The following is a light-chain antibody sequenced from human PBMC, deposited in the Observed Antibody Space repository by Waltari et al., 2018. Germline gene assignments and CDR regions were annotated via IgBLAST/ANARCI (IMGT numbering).Light chain of an antibody. CDR3: QQYDNLPPRLFT. Sequence: DIQMTQSPSSLSASVGDRVTIPCQASQDISNYLNWYQQKPGKAHKLLIYDASNLETGVPSRFSGSGSGTDFTFTISSLQPEDIATYYCQQYDNLPPRLFTFGPGTKVDIK. J-gene: IGKJ3*01. CDR2: DAS. V-gene: IGKV1-33*01. CDR1: QDISNY.